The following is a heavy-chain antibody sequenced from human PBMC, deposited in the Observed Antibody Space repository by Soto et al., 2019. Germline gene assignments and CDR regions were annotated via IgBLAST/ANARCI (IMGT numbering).Heavy chain of an antibody. CDR2: ISASGGST. CDR1: GFTFSSFA. Sequence: PGGSLRLSCAASGFTFSSFAMSWVRQAPGKGLEWVSAISASGGSTHYVDSVKGRFTISRDNSKNTLYLQMDSLRAEDTAVYYCARGSSNWAYYFDFWGQGTLVTVSS. J-gene: IGHJ4*02. D-gene: IGHD6-13*01. V-gene: IGHV3-23*01. CDR3: ARGSSNWAYYFDF.